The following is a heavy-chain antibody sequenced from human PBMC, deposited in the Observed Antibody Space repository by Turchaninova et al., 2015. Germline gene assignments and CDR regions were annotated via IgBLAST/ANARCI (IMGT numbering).Heavy chain of an antibody. J-gene: IGHJ3*02. CDR2: VYQSGST. D-gene: IGHD3-22*01. CDR1: GYSISRGYY. Sequence: QVQLQESGPGRVKPSEPLSLTCAVLGYSISRGYYWGWVRQAPRKGLEWIGSVYQSGSTYYNPSLKGRVTISVGASKKQFSLKLSAVTAADTAVYYCATYLNGPMIDAFDIWGQGTMVTVSS. CDR3: ATYLNGPMIDAFDI. V-gene: IGHV4-38-2*01.